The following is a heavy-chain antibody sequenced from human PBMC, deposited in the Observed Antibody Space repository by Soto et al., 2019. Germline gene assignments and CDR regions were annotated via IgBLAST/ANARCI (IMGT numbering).Heavy chain of an antibody. Sequence: QVQLVQSGAEVKNPGASVKVSCKASGYTLTTYHMHWVRQAPGQGLEWMGVINPAAGTTNYAQHFRGRVTITSDTTTSTVYMDMSGLTSDDTAVYYCSRDLPYANYDSRGFDNWGQGTLVSVSS. V-gene: IGHV1-46*03. J-gene: IGHJ4*02. CDR3: SRDLPYANYDSRGFDN. CDR1: GYTLTTYH. CDR2: INPAAGTT. D-gene: IGHD3-10*01.